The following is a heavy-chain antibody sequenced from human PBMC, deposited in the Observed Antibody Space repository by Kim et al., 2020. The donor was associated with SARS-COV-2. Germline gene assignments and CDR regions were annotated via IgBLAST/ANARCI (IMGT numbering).Heavy chain of an antibody. CDR3: AKAGYYYYYGMDV. CDR1: GFTFSSCA. V-gene: IGHV3-23*01. J-gene: IGHJ6*02. CDR2: ISGSGGST. Sequence: GGSLILSCAASGFTFSSCAMNWVRQAPGEGLEWVSSISGSGGSTYYADSVKGRFTISRDNSKNTLYLQMNSLRAEDTAVYYCAKAGYYYYYGMDVWGQGTTVTVSS.